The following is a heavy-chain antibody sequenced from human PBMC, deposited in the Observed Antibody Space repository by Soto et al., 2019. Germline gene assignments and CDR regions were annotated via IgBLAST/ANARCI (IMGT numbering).Heavy chain of an antibody. D-gene: IGHD2-21*02. Sequence: GGSLRLSCTASGFTFSNYAMSWVRQAPGKGLEWVSYISSSGNTTYYADSVKGRFTISRDNAKNSLYLQMNSLRAEDTAVYYCARVLVFYGGFDPWGQGTLVTVSS. CDR1: GFTFSNYA. V-gene: IGHV3-11*01. CDR2: ISSSGNTT. CDR3: ARVLVFYGGFDP. J-gene: IGHJ5*02.